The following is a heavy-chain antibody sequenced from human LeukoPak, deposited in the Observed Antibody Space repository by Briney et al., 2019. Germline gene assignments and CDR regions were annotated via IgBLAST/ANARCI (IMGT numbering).Heavy chain of an antibody. Sequence: GGSLRLSCAASGFTFSSYAMSWVGQAPGKGGEGVSAISGSGGRTYYADSVKGRFTISRDNSKKTLYLQMSSLSPEVSAVYYCAKYCTNGVCFDYWGQGTLLTVSS. V-gene: IGHV3-23*01. CDR1: GFTFSSYA. CDR3: AKYCTNGVCFDY. CDR2: ISGSGGRT. J-gene: IGHJ4*02. D-gene: IGHD2-8*01.